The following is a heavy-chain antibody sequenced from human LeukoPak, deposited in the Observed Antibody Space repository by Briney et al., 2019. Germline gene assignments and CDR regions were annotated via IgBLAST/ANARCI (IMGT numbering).Heavy chain of an antibody. V-gene: IGHV4-59*01. Sequence: SETLSLTCTVSGGSISSYYWRWIRQPPGKGLEWIGYIYYSGSTNYNPSLKSRVTISVDTSKNQFSLKLSSVTAADTAVYYCASRLVGARYGFDYWGQGTLVTVSS. D-gene: IGHD1-26*01. CDR3: ASRLVGARYGFDY. J-gene: IGHJ4*02. CDR2: IYYSGST. CDR1: GGSISSYY.